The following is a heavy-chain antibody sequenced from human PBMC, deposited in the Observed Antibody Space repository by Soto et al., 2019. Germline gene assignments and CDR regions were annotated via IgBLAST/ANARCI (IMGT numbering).Heavy chain of an antibody. V-gene: IGHV3-23*01. Sequence: GGSLRLSCAASGFTFSSYAMSWVRQAPGKGLEWVSAISGSGGSTYYADSVKGQFTISRDNSKNTLYLQMNSLRAEDTAVYYCAKDPGYSSSWYTGFAEEPKYFQHWGQGTLVTVSS. CDR2: ISGSGGST. D-gene: IGHD6-13*01. CDR1: GFTFSSYA. J-gene: IGHJ1*01. CDR3: AKDPGYSSSWYTGFAEEPKYFQH.